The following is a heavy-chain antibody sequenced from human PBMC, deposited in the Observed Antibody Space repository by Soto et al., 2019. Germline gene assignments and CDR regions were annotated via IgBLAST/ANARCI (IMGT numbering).Heavy chain of an antibody. CDR1: GGSFSGHY. Sequence: QVQLQQWGAGLLKPSETPSLTCAVFGGSFSGHYWSWIRQPPGKGLEWVGKINHVGNTKYNPSLKSRVTISLDTSKNQFSLKLSSVTAADTAVYYCARGGGEVRYWGQGTLVTVSS. J-gene: IGHJ4*02. CDR2: INHVGNT. V-gene: IGHV4-34*01. D-gene: IGHD3-10*01. CDR3: ARGGGEVRY.